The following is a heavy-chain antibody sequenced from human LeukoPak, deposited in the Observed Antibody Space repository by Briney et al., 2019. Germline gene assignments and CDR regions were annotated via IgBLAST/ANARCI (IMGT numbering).Heavy chain of an antibody. D-gene: IGHD2-2*02. CDR1: GFTFSAYG. CDR2: IWYDGSNE. J-gene: IGHJ4*02. CDR3: ARGPYCSSTSCYTEFDY. Sequence: GGSLRLSCAASGFTFSAYGMHWVRQAPGKGLEWVAAIWYDGSNEDYSDSVKGRFTISRDNAKNTLYLQMNSLRAEDTAVYYCARGPYCSSTSCYTEFDYWGQGTLVTVSS. V-gene: IGHV3-33*01.